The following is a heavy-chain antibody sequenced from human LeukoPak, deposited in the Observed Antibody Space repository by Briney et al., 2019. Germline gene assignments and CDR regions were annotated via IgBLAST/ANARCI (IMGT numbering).Heavy chain of an antibody. CDR3: ARGSYDFWSDPDAFDI. D-gene: IGHD3-3*01. J-gene: IGHJ3*02. CDR2: MYYSGST. V-gene: IGHV4-30-4*08. CDR1: GGSISSGDYY. Sequence: SQTLSLTCTVSGGSISSGDYYWIWIPQPPGKGLEWIGYMYYSGSTYYNQSLKSRVTISVATSTNQFSLKMSSVTAAATAVYYCARGSYDFWSDPDAFDIWGQGTMVTVSS.